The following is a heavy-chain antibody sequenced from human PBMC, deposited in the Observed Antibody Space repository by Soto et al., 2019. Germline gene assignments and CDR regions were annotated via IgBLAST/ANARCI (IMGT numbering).Heavy chain of an antibody. CDR3: AKAGNYNDRSGYYYFDH. CDR1: GFTFSSYD. V-gene: IGHV3-13*01. CDR2: IGTAGYT. Sequence: PGGSMRLSCAASGFTFSSYDMHWVRQATGKGLEWVSAIGTAGYTNYAASVTGRFTISRDSSKNTVSLQMNSPRAEDTDVYYCAKAGNYNDRSGYYYFDHWGQGTQVTVSS. D-gene: IGHD3-22*01. J-gene: IGHJ4*02.